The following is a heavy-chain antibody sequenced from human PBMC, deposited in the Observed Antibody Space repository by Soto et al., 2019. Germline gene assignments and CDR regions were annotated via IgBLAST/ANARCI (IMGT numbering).Heavy chain of an antibody. J-gene: IGHJ6*03. CDR2: INHSGST. Sequence: SETLSLTCAVYGGSFSGYYWSWIRQPPGKGLEWIGEINHSGSTNYNPSLKSRVTISVDTSKNQFSLKLSSVTAADTAVYYCARKTYAVTTVGYYYYYMDVWGKGTTVTVSS. D-gene: IGHD4-17*01. CDR1: GGSFSGYY. V-gene: IGHV4-34*01. CDR3: ARKTYAVTTVGYYYYYMDV.